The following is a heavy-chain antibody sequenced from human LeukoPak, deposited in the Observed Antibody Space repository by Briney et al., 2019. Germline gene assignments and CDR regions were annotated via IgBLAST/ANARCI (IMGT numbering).Heavy chain of an antibody. Sequence: PGGSLRLSCAASGFTVSSNYMSWVRQAPGKGLEWVSVIYSGGSTYYADSVKGRFTIFRDNSKNTLYLQMNSLRAEDTAVYYCARDLGGGWFDPWGQGTLVTVSS. CDR2: IYSGGST. D-gene: IGHD3-16*01. V-gene: IGHV3-66*01. CDR1: GFTVSSNY. CDR3: ARDLGGGWFDP. J-gene: IGHJ5*02.